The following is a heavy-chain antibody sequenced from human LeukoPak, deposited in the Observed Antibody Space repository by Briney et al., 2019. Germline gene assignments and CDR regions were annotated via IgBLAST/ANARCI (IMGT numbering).Heavy chain of an antibody. CDR1: GGTFSSYA. V-gene: IGHV1-18*01. CDR2: ISAYNGNT. CDR3: ARYSYGYVFAFDI. J-gene: IGHJ3*02. D-gene: IGHD5-18*01. Sequence: GSSVKVSCKASGGTFSSYAISWVRQAPGQGLEWMGWISAYNGNTNYAQKLQGRVTMTTDTSTSTAYMELRSLRSDDTAVYYCARYSYGYVFAFDIWGQGTMVTVSS.